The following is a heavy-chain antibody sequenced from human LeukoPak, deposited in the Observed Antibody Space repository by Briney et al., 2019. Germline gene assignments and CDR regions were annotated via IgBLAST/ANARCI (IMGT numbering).Heavy chain of an antibody. Sequence: GGSLRLSCTASGFTFRDYYMSWIRQAPGKGLEWVSYISSSSSYTKYVDSVKGRFTISRDNARNSLYLQMNSLRAEDTAVYYCLPLLSRPYVEDGFDIWGQGTMVTVSS. J-gene: IGHJ3*02. CDR2: ISSSSSYT. CDR1: GFTFRDYY. D-gene: IGHD2/OR15-2a*01. V-gene: IGHV3-11*06. CDR3: LPLLSRPYVEDGFDI.